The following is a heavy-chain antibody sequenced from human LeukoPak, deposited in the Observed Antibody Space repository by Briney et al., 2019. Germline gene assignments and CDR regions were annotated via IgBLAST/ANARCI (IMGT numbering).Heavy chain of an antibody. Sequence: SETLSLTCTVSGGSISSYYWSWIRQPPGKGLEWIGYIYYSGSTNYNPPLKSRVTISVDTSKNQFSLKLSSVTAADTAVYYCAREMGYCSSTSCLNYYFDYWGQGTLVTVSS. CDR3: AREMGYCSSTSCLNYYFDY. D-gene: IGHD2-2*01. CDR2: IYYSGST. V-gene: IGHV4-59*01. CDR1: GGSISSYY. J-gene: IGHJ4*02.